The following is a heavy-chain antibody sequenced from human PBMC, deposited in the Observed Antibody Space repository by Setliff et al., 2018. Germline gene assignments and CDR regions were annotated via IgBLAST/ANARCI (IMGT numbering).Heavy chain of an antibody. D-gene: IGHD3-10*01. V-gene: IGHV4-61*10. J-gene: IGHJ6*03. CDR3: ARGYGSGSYYKGYSYFRDV. CDR1: GGSIRSGAYY. Sequence: ASETLSLTCTVSGGSIRSGAYYWNWIRQSAGKGLEWIGHFYGTASTNYSPSLKSRVTISVDTSKNQFSLKLTSVTAADTAVYYCARGYGSGSYYKGYSYFRDVWGKGTTVTV. CDR2: FYGTAST.